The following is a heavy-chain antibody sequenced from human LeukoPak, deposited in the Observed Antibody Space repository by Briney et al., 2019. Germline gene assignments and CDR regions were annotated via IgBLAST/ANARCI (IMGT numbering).Heavy chain of an antibody. Sequence: PSETLSLTCAVYGGSFSGYYWSWIRLPPGKGLEWIGEINHSGSTNYNPSLKSRVTISVDTSKNQFSLKLSSVTAADTAVYYCARGDYAPFDYWGQGTLVSVSS. CDR1: GGSFSGYY. V-gene: IGHV4-34*01. J-gene: IGHJ4*02. CDR3: ARGDYAPFDY. D-gene: IGHD4-17*01. CDR2: INHSGST.